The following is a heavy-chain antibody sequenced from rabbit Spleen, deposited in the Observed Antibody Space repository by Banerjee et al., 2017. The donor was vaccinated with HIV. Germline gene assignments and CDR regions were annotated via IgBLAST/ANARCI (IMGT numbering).Heavy chain of an antibody. Sequence: QEQLEESGGDLVKPEGSLTLTCTASGFSFSSSSYMCWVRQAPGKGLEWIACIDTGSSGFTYFATWAKGRFTCSKASSTTVTLQMTRLTAADTATYFCARDTGTSFSTYGMDLWGQGTLVTVS. J-gene: IGHJ6*01. V-gene: IGHV1S45*01. D-gene: IGHD8-1*01. CDR3: ARDTGTSFSTYGMDL. CDR1: GFSFSSSSY. CDR2: IDTGSSGFT.